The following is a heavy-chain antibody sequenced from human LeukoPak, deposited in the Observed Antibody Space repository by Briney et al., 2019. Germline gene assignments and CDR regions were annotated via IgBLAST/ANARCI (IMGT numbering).Heavy chain of an antibody. CDR3: ARGGSLAAAPHLYYFDY. CDR2: INPVGGST. Sequence: GASVKVSCKSSGYTFANYYLHWVRQAPGQGLEWMGIINPVGGSTTYTQKFQGRVTMTRDTSTSTIYMDLSSLRSEDTAVYYCARGGSLAAAPHLYYFDYWGQGGLVTVSS. D-gene: IGHD6-19*01. J-gene: IGHJ4*02. V-gene: IGHV1-46*01. CDR1: GYTFANYY.